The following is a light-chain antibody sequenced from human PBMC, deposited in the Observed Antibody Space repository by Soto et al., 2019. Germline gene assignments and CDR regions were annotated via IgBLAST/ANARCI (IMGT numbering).Light chain of an antibody. CDR2: LNSDGSH. CDR1: IGHSSYA. V-gene: IGLV4-69*01. Sequence: QLVLTQSPSASASLGASVKLTCTLTIGHSSYAIAWHQQQPEKGPRYLMKLNSDGSHNKGDGIPDRFSGSSSGAERYLTISSLQSEDEAISYCQTWDTGTWVFGGGTKLTVL. CDR3: QTWDTGTWV. J-gene: IGLJ3*02.